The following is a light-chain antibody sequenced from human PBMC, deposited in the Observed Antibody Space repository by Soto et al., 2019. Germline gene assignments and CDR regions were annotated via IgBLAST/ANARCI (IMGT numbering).Light chain of an antibody. V-gene: IGKV2-24*01. CDR3: MQGTQSHWT. CDR2: KVS. CDR1: QSLVHTDGNTY. Sequence: DIVMTQTPLSSPVTLGQAASISCRSSQSLVHTDGNTYLSWFHQRPGQPPILLIYKVSDRLSGVPDRFSGSGAGTDFTLTISRVEAEDVGVYYCMQGTQSHWTFGQGTKVEIK. J-gene: IGKJ1*01.